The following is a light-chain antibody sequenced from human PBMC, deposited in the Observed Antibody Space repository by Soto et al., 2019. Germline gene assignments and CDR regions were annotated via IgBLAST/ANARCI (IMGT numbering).Light chain of an antibody. CDR3: LQDYSYPRT. CDR2: ATS. V-gene: IGKV1-6*01. J-gene: IGKJ3*01. Sequence: IQMTQSPSSLSASVGDRVTITCRASQGIRNDLGWYQQKPGKAPRLLIFATSTLHSGVPSRFSGSGFGTDFTLTISSLQPEDVATYYCLQDYSYPRTFGPGTKVDLK. CDR1: QGIRND.